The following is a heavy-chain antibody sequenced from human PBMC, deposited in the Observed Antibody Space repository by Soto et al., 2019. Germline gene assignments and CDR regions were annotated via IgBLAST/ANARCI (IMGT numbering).Heavy chain of an antibody. CDR2: IIPIFGTA. V-gene: IGHV1-69*01. CDR3: ARGNGGYGTYYYYGMDV. D-gene: IGHD5-12*01. CDR1: GGTFSSYA. J-gene: IGHJ6*02. Sequence: QVQLVQSGAEVKKPGSSVKVSCKASGGTFSSYAISWVRQAPGQGLEWMGGIIPIFGTANYAQKFQGRVTITADESTSTAYMELSSLRSEDTAVYYCARGNGGYGTYYYYGMDVWGQGTTVTVSS.